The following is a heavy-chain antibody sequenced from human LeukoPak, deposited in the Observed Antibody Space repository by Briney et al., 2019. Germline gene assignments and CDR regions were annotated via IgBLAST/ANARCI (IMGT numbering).Heavy chain of an antibody. J-gene: IGHJ4*02. CDR3: ARGCSSTTCSWPFDY. CDR1: GYTFTSYD. CDR2: MSPNSGNT. V-gene: IGHV1-8*01. Sequence: AASVKVSYKASGYTFTSYDIHWVRQATGQGLEWMGWMSPNSGNTVYAQKFQGRVTMTRNTSISTAYMELSSLSSEDTAVYYCARGCSSTTCSWPFDYWGQGTLVTVSS. D-gene: IGHD2-2*01.